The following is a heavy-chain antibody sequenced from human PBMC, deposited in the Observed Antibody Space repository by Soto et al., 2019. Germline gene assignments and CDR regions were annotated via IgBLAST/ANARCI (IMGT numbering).Heavy chain of an antibody. D-gene: IGHD3-3*01. Sequence: PSETLSLTCAVYGGSFSGYYWSWIRQPPGKGMEWIGEINHSGSTNYNPSLKSRVTISVDTSKNQFSLKLSSVTASDTAVYYCARHGDSNVMDVWGQGTTVTVSS. CDR2: INHSGST. CDR1: GGSFSGYY. CDR3: ARHGDSNVMDV. J-gene: IGHJ6*02. V-gene: IGHV4-34*01.